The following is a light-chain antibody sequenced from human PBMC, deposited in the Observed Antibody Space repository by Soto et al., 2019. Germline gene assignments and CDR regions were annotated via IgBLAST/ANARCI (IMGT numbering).Light chain of an antibody. V-gene: IGLV2-8*01. CDR3: SSYAGGNNVV. Sequence: QSVLTQPPSASGSPGQSVTISCTGTSSDVGGYNYVSWHQQHPGKAPKLMIYEVTKRPSGVPDRFSGSKSGNTASLTVSGRQAEDEADYYCSSYAGGNNVVFGGGTQLTVL. J-gene: IGLJ2*01. CDR2: EVT. CDR1: SSDVGGYNY.